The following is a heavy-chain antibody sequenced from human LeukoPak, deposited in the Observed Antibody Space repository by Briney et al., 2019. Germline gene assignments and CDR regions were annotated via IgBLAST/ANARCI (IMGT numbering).Heavy chain of an antibody. J-gene: IGHJ4*02. CDR3: ARDSGAGAAIVDYFDY. CDR1: GFSLSMYW. D-gene: IGHD2-2*01. CDR2: IRSDGVEK. Sequence: GGSLRLSCTAAGFSLSMYWMSWVRQAPGKGLEWVANIRSDGVEKYYVDSVRGRFTISRDNSKNTLYLQMNSLRAEDTAVYYCARDSGAGAAIVDYFDYWGQGTLVTVSS. V-gene: IGHV3-7*01.